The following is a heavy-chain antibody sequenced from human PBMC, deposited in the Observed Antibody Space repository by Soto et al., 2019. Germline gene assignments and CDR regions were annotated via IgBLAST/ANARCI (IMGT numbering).Heavy chain of an antibody. D-gene: IGHD6-19*01. V-gene: IGHV3-23*01. CDR1: GFTFSSYA. Sequence: GGSLRLSCAASGFTFSSYAMSWVRQAPGKGLEWVSAISGSGGSTYYADSVKGRFTISRDNSKNTLYLQMNSLRAEDTAVYYCAKLSHEGLVAPNDYWGQGTLVTVSS. CDR3: AKLSHEGLVAPNDY. J-gene: IGHJ4*02. CDR2: ISGSGGST.